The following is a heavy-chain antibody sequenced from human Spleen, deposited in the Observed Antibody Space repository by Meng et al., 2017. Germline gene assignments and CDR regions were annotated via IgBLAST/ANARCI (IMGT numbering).Heavy chain of an antibody. V-gene: IGHV1-69*02. J-gene: IGHJ6*02. D-gene: IGHD3-10*01. CDR3: ARGLALISPNPYDYYTLDV. Sequence: SVKVSCKASGGTFSSNTINWVRQAPGQGLEWMGRIIPILAIPNYAQRFQGRVTITADTSTSTAYMELSSLRSDDTAVYYCARGLALISPNPYDYYTLDVWGQGTTVTVSS. CDR1: GGTFSSNT. CDR2: IIPILAIP.